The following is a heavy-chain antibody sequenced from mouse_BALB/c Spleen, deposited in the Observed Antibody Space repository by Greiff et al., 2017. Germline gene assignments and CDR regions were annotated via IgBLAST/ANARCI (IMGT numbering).Heavy chain of an antibody. J-gene: IGHJ4*01. Sequence: VHLVESGSELRSPGSSVKLSCKDSDSEFIPIAYLCGVRQQPGHGFEWIGDILPSIGSTIYGEKFEDIATLDADTVSNTPYLELNSLTSEDTAIYYCARLNYGRGCYAMDYWGQGTSVTVSS. D-gene: IGHD1-2*01. CDR1: DSEFIPIAY. CDR2: ILPSIGST. V-gene: IGHV15-2*02. CDR3: ARLNYGRGCYAMDY.